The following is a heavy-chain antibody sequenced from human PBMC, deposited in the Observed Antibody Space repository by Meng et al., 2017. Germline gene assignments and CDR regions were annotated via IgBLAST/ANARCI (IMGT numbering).Heavy chain of an antibody. D-gene: IGHD4-23*01. CDR3: ARGVGYGGNSLYFDY. CDR1: GGTFSSIA. Sequence: QVWLVRVWGEGKELGSSVKVSCKACGGTFSSIAIRWVRQAPGQGLEWMGGIIPIFGTANYAQKFQGRVTITADKSTSTAYMELSSLRSEDTAVYYCARGVGYGGNSLYFDYWGQGTLVTVSS. J-gene: IGHJ4*02. CDR2: IIPIFGTA. V-gene: IGHV1-69*06.